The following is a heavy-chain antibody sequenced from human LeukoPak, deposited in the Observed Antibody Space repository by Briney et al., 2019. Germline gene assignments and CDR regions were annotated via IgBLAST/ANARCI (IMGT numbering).Heavy chain of an antibody. J-gene: IGHJ5*02. CDR3: ARDDCSSTSCYRFHGWFDP. CDR2: IIPIFGTA. CDR1: GGTFSSYA. Sequence: GASVKVSCKASGGTFSSYAISWVRQAPGQGLEWMGGIIPIFGTANYAQKFQGRVTITADESTSTAYMELSSLRSEDTAVYYCARDDCSSTSCYRFHGWFDPWGQGTLVTVSS. V-gene: IGHV1-69*13. D-gene: IGHD2-2*01.